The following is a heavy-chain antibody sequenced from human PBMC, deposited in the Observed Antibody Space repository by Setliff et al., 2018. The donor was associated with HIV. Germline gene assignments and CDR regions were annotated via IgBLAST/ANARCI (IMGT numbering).Heavy chain of an antibody. V-gene: IGHV1-8*01. J-gene: IGHJ4*02. CDR3: ATRTRWIQLSFDGIFDY. CDR1: GYDFNGHD. Sequence: ASVKVSCKTSGYDFNGHDINWVRQATGQGLEWIGWMNPNSGSTGFAQKFQGRVTLTRDITIYTTYMELSSLTSEDTAVYYCATRTRWIQLSFDGIFDYWGQGTPVTVSS. D-gene: IGHD5-18*01. CDR2: MNPNSGST.